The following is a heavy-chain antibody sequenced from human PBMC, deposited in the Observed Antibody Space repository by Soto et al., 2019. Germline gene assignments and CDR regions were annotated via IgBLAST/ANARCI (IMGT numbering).Heavy chain of an antibody. Sequence: SVKVSCKASGGTFSSYAISWMRQAPGQGLEWMGAIIPIFGTANYPQKFQGRVTITADKSTCTAYMELSSLRSEDTAVYYCARSSYIAPRIVVVIGYYYYGMDVWGQGTTVTVSS. V-gene: IGHV1-69*06. CDR1: GGTFSSYA. CDR2: IIPIFGTA. J-gene: IGHJ6*02. CDR3: ARSSYIAPRIVVVIGYYYYGMDV. D-gene: IGHD3-22*01.